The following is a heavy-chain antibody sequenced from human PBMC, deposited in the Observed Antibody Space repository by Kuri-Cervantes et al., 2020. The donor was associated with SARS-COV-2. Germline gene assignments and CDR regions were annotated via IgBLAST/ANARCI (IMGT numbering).Heavy chain of an antibody. CDR3: ARAARTAIPRLYFDY. V-gene: IGHV3-66*01. CDR2: IYSGGST. CDR1: GFTVSSNY. D-gene: IGHD2-2*02. J-gene: IGHJ4*02. Sequence: GGSLRLSCAASGFTVSSNYMSWVRQAPGKGLEWVSVIYSGGSTYYADSVKGRFTISRDNSKNTLYLQMNSLRAEDTAVYYCARAARTAIPRLYFDYWGQGTLVTVSS.